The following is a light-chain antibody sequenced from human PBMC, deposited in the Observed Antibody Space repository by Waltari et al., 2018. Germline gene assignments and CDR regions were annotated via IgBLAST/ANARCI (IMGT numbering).Light chain of an antibody. CDR1: QIISNL. J-gene: IGKJ3*01. V-gene: IGKV1-5*03. CDR2: QAS. Sequence: DIQMTQSPSTLSASVGDRVTITCRASQIISNLLAWYQQKPGEAPRLIIYQASKLEDGVPSRFSGSGSGTEFTLTISSLQRDDFATYYCQQYNAYSTFGPGTKVEIK. CDR3: QQYNAYST.